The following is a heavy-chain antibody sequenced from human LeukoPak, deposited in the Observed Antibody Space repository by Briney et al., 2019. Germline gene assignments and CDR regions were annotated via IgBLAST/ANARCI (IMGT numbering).Heavy chain of an antibody. J-gene: IGHJ4*02. CDR3: TRDAAASFDY. CDR2: IWYDGSNK. Sequence: TGGSLRLSCAASKFTFKNYGMHWVRQAPGKGLEWVGVIWYDGSNKYYADSVQGRFTISRDNSKNMLYLQMDSLRVEDTAVYYCTRDAAASFDYWGQGTLVTVSS. V-gene: IGHV3-33*01. CDR1: KFTFKNYG. D-gene: IGHD6-25*01.